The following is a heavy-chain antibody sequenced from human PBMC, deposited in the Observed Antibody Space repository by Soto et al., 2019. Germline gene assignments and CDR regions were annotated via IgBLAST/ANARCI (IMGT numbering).Heavy chain of an antibody. V-gene: IGHV4-34*01. Sequence: PSETLSLTCAVYGGSFSGYYWSWIRQPPGKGLEWTGEINHSGSTNYNPSLKSRVTISVDTSKNQFSLKLSSVTAADTAVYYCARLIGRPNYCYYGMDVWGQGTTVTVSS. J-gene: IGHJ6*02. D-gene: IGHD3-22*01. CDR1: GGSFSGYY. CDR3: ARLIGRPNYCYYGMDV. CDR2: INHSGST.